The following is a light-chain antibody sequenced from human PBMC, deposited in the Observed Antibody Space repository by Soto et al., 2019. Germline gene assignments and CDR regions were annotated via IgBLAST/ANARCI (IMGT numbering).Light chain of an antibody. CDR1: QSISAW. Sequence: DIQMTQSPSTLSASVGEIVTITCRASQSISAWLAWYQQKPGKAPKLLIYKASNVESGVPSRFSGSGSGTEFTLTISSLQPDDFATYYCQQYHSYPLTFGQGTRLEIK. CDR2: KAS. CDR3: QQYHSYPLT. J-gene: IGKJ5*01. V-gene: IGKV1-5*03.